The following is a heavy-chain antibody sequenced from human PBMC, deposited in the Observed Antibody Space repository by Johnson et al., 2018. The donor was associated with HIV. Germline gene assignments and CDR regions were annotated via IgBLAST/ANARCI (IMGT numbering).Heavy chain of an antibody. CDR2: ISYDGSNK. D-gene: IGHD4-23*01. Sequence: QVQLVESGGGVVQPGRSLRLSCAASGFTFSSYAMHWVRQAPGKGLEWVAVISYDGSNKYYADSVKGRFTISRDNSKNTLYLQMNSLRAEDTALYYCAKDDTVAFFIGAFDIWGQGTMVTVSS. CDR3: AKDDTVAFFIGAFDI. V-gene: IGHV3-30*04. J-gene: IGHJ3*02. CDR1: GFTFSSYA.